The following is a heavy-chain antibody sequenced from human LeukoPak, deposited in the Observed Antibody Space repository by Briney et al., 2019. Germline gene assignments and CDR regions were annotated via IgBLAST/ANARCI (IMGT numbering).Heavy chain of an antibody. J-gene: IGHJ4*02. CDR2: FDPEDGEA. V-gene: IGHV1-24*01. CDR1: GYTLTELS. D-gene: IGHD2-21*01. CDR3: ATYPILEVYGHEYFDY. Sequence: GASGKVSCKVSGYTLTELSMHWVRPAPGKGLEWMGGFDPEDGEAIYAHKFQVRDTITEDTSTDTAYMELSSLRSEDTAVYYCATYPILEVYGHEYFDYWGQGTLVTVSS.